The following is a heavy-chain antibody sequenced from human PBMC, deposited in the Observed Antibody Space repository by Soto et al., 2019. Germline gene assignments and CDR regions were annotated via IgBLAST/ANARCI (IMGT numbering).Heavy chain of an antibody. CDR3: ARQKGGSGSYYRHAFDI. V-gene: IGHV4-59*01. CDR1: GGSISGYY. Sequence: PSETLSLTCTVSGGSISGYYWSWIRQPPGRGLEWIGYISYTGTTSYNPSLKSRVTISVDTSNNQFSLRLSSVTAADTAVYYCARQKGGSGSYYRHAFDIWGQGTMVTVSS. J-gene: IGHJ3*02. D-gene: IGHD3-10*01. CDR2: ISYTGTT.